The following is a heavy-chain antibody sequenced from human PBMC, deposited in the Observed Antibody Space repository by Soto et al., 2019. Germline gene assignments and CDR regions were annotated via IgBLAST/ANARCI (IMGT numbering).Heavy chain of an antibody. V-gene: IGHV2-5*02. CDR2: VYWDDDK. J-gene: IGHJ4*02. CDR1: GFSLNTRDVG. Sequence: QITLNESGPALVKPTQTLTLTCTFSGFSLNTRDVGVGWIRQPPGKALEWLGVVYWDDDKTYSPSLKSRLTITQDPTKNQVVLRMTKMDPVDTATYYCAHCRGGVASFWGQGTLVTVSS. D-gene: IGHD3-16*01. CDR3: AHCRGGVASF.